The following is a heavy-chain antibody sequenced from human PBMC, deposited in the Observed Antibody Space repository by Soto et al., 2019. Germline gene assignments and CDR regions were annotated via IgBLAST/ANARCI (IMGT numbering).Heavy chain of an antibody. V-gene: IGHV4-31*03. J-gene: IGHJ4*02. D-gene: IGHD1-20*01. CDR3: AMRDPFNYYFDY. CDR1: GGSISSGGYY. CDR2: IYYSGST. Sequence: QVQLQESGPGLVKPSQTLSLTCTVSGGSISSGGYYWSWIRQHPGKGLEWIGYIYYSGSTYYNRSLKSRVTISVDTSKNQFSLKLSSVTAADTAVYYCAMRDPFNYYFDYWGQGTLVTVSS.